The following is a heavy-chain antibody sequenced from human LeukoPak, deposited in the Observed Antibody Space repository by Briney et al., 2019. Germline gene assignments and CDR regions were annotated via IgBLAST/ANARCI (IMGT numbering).Heavy chain of an antibody. CDR1: GVTFTNYV. V-gene: IGHV3-23*01. D-gene: IGHD2-2*01. CDR2: ISGSGDNT. Sequence: GGSLRLSCAASGVTFTNYVMNWVRQAPGKGLEWVSVISGSGDNTHHADSVKGRFTISRDNSKNTLYLQMNSLRAEDTAMYYCATIEVVAADFDYWGQGTLVTVSS. J-gene: IGHJ4*02. CDR3: ATIEVVAADFDY.